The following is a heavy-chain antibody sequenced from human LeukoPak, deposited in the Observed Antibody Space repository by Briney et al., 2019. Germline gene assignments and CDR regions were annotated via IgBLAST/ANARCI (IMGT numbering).Heavy chain of an antibody. CDR1: GFTFSSFG. Sequence: GGCLRLSCAASGFTFSSFGMHWVRQAPGKGLEWVSFLRFDATSYYYAESVKGRFTISRDNSKNTLYLQMNSLRAEDTAAYYCAKESSYNWNDGFTDYWGQGTLVTVSS. J-gene: IGHJ4*02. D-gene: IGHD1-20*01. V-gene: IGHV3-30*02. CDR2: LRFDATSY. CDR3: AKESSYNWNDGFTDY.